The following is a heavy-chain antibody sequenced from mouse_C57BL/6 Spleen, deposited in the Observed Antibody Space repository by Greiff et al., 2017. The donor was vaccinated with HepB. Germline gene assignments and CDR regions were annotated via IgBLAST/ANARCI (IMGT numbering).Heavy chain of an antibody. CDR1: GFNIKNTY. CDR2: IDPANGNT. CDR3: ARSSSIYYYGSSYGYFDV. D-gene: IGHD1-1*01. J-gene: IGHJ1*03. Sequence: EVQLQQSVAELVRPGASVKLSCTASGFNIKNTYMHWVKQRPEQGLEWIGRIDPANGNTKYAPKFQGKATITADTSSNTAYLQLSSLTSEDTAIYYCARSSSIYYYGSSYGYFDVWGTGTTVTVSS. V-gene: IGHV14-3*01.